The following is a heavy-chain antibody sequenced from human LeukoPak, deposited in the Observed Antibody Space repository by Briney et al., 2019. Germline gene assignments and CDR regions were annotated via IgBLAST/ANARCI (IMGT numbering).Heavy chain of an antibody. J-gene: IGHJ4*02. V-gene: IGHV1-69*05. CDR3: ARGLVVWFDY. Sequence: SVKVSCKASGGTFSSHAVAWLRQAPGQGPEWMGGIIPISGTPNYAQKFQGRVAITTDASTSTAYMELTSLTSDDTAVYYCARGLVVWFDYWGQGTLVTVSS. CDR1: GGTFSSHA. CDR2: IIPISGTP. D-gene: IGHD2-21*01.